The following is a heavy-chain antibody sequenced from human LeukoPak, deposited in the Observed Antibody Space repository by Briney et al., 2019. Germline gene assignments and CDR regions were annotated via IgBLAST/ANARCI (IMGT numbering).Heavy chain of an antibody. D-gene: IGHD2-2*01. V-gene: IGHV3-11*04. J-gene: IGHJ3*01. CDR2: ISNSGSTI. CDR3: ARRYCSTCPTGHAFDL. CDR1: GFTFSDYY. Sequence: GGSLRLSCAASGFTFSDYYMSWIRQAPGKGLEWVSYISNSGSTIYYADSVKGRFTISRDNAKNSLYLQMNSLRAEDTAVYYCARRYCSTCPTGHAFDLWGQGTMVTVSS.